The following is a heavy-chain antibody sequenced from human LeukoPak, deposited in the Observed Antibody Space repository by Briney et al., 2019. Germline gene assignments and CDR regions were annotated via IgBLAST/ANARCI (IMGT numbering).Heavy chain of an antibody. Sequence: PGGSLRLSCAASGFTFSNYWMSWVRQAPGKGLEWVANIKQDGSEKYYVDSVKGRFTFSRGNAKNSLYLQMNSLRAEDTAVYYCARDLSRIHLWSNPYFDYWGQGTLVTVSS. CDR3: ARDLSRIHLWSNPYFDY. CDR2: IKQDGSEK. J-gene: IGHJ4*02. D-gene: IGHD5-18*01. CDR1: GFTFSNYW. V-gene: IGHV3-7*01.